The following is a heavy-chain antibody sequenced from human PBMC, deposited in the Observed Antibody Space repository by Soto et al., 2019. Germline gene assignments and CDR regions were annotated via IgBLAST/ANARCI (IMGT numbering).Heavy chain of an antibody. V-gene: IGHV3-23*01. Sequence: GGSLRLSCAASGFTFSSYAMSWVRQAPGKGLEWASAISGSGGSTYYADSVKGRFTISRDNSKNTLYLQMNSLRAEDTAVYYCAKTPQIVGATNFDYWGQGTLVTVSS. CDR3: AKTPQIVGATNFDY. D-gene: IGHD1-26*01. CDR1: GFTFSSYA. J-gene: IGHJ4*02. CDR2: ISGSGGST.